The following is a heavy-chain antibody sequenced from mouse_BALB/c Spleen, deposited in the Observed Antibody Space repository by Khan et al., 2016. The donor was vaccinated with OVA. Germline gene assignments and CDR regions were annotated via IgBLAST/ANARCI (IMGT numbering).Heavy chain of an antibody. V-gene: IGHV3-8*02. CDR3: ARSTYRYALVY. CDR1: GDSITTGY. CDR2: IIYTGYT. J-gene: IGHJ3*01. D-gene: IGHD2-14*01. Sequence: EVQLQESGPSLVKPSQTLSLTCSVTGDSITTGYWNWIRKFPGNKLEYMGYIIYTGYTYYNPSLKSRLSITRHTSTNQYYLQLISVTGEDTATYYCARSTYRYALVYWGQGTLVTVSA.